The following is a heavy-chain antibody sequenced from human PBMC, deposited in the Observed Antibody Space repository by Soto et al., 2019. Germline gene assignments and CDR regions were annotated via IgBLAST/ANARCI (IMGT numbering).Heavy chain of an antibody. J-gene: IGHJ6*02. V-gene: IGHV3-23*01. CDR3: AKDLIRGDCSSTSCEYYYYYGMAV. CDR2: ISGSGGST. Sequence: GGSLRLSCAASGVTFSSYAMSWVRQAPGKGLEWVSAISGSGGSTYYADSVKGRFTISRDNSKNTLYLQMNSLRAEDTAVYYCAKDLIRGDCSSTSCEYYYYYGMAVWGQGTTVTVSS. D-gene: IGHD2-2*01. CDR1: GVTFSSYA.